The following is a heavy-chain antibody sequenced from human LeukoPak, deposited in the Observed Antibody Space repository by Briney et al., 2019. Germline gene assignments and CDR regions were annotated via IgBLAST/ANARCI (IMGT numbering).Heavy chain of an antibody. Sequence: GGSLRLSCAASGFTFSSCAMNWVRQAPGKGLEWVSSISGSGGSTYYADSVKGRFTISRNNSKNTLYVQMNNLRAEDTAVYYCAKKMPGTIAAAVDCWGQGTLVTVSS. CDR1: GFTFSSCA. CDR2: ISGSGGST. D-gene: IGHD6-13*01. CDR3: AKKMPGTIAAAVDC. V-gene: IGHV3-23*01. J-gene: IGHJ4*02.